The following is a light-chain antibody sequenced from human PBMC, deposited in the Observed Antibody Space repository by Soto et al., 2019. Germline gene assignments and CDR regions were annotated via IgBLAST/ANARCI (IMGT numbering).Light chain of an antibody. CDR3: AAWDDSLKGYV. J-gene: IGLJ1*01. CDR2: SNN. CDR1: SSNIERNT. V-gene: IGLV1-44*01. Sequence: QSMVTQPPSASGTPGQRVTISCSGSSSNIERNTVNWYQQLPGTAPKVLIYSNNQRPSGVPDRFSGSKSGTSASLAISGLQSEDEADYYCAAWDDSLKGYVFGTGTKLTVL.